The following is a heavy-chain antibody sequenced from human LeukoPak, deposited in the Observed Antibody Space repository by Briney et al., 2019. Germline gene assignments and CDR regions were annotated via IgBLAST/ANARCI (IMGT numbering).Heavy chain of an antibody. J-gene: IGHJ2*01. Sequence: SETLSLTCTVSGYSISSGYYWGWIRQPPGKGLEWIGSIYHSGSTYYNPSLKSRVTISVDTSKNQFSLKLSSVTAADTAVYYCARGWGVSSPWYFDLWGRGTLVTVSS. D-gene: IGHD3-16*01. CDR3: ARGWGVSSPWYFDL. V-gene: IGHV4-38-2*02. CDR2: IYHSGST. CDR1: GYSISSGYY.